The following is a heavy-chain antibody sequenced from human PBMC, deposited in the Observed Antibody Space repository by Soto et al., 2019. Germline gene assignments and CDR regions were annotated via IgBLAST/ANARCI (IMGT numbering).Heavy chain of an antibody. CDR1: GFMFGSYW. CDR3: ARVRATDYEIDY. Sequence: LRLSCTASGFMFGSYWMTWVRHVPGKGLQWVANIKRDGSEKYYVDFVKGRFTISRDNADNSVFLDMNNLRVDDTATYYCARVRATDYEIDYWGQGALATGSS. V-gene: IGHV3-7*03. J-gene: IGHJ4*02. D-gene: IGHD4-17*01. CDR2: IKRDGSEK.